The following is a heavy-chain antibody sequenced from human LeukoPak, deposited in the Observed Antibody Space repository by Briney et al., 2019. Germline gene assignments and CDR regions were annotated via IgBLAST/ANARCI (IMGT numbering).Heavy chain of an antibody. CDR2: ISSSSSYI. V-gene: IGHV3-21*01. CDR3: ARGHRMGYYYDSSGYYYFDY. Sequence: PGGSLRLSCAASGFTFSSYSMNWVRQAPGKGLEWVSSISSSSSYIYYADSVKGRFTISRDNAKNSLYLQMNSLRAEDTAVYYCARGHRMGYYYDSSGYYYFDYWGQGTLVTVSS. J-gene: IGHJ4*02. CDR1: GFTFSSYS. D-gene: IGHD3-22*01.